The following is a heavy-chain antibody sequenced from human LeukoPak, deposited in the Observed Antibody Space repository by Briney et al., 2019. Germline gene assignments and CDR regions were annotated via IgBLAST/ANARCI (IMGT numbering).Heavy chain of an antibody. Sequence: SETLSLTCAVSGGSISSGGYSWSWIRQPPGKGLEWIGYIYHSGSTYYNPSLKSRVTISVDRSKNQFSLKLSSVTAADTAVYYCARVHSSSWYTNWFDPWGQGTLVTVSS. J-gene: IGHJ5*02. CDR2: IYHSGST. CDR3: ARVHSSSWYTNWFDP. D-gene: IGHD6-13*01. V-gene: IGHV4-30-2*01. CDR1: GGSISSGGYS.